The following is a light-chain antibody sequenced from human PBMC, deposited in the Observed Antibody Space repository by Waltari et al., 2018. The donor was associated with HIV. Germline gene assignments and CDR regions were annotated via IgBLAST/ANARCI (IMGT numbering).Light chain of an antibody. Sequence: QSALTQPRSVSGSPGQSVTISCTGTSSSVGGYNYVSWYQQHPGKAPKPLIYDLSKRPSGVPDRFSGSKSGNTASLTISGLQAEDEADYYCCSYAGSSTFLFGTGTKVTVL. J-gene: IGLJ1*01. CDR2: DLS. V-gene: IGLV2-11*01. CDR3: CSYAGSSTFL. CDR1: SSSVGGYNY.